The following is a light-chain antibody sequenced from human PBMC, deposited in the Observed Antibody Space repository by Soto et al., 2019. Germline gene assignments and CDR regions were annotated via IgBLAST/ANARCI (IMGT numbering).Light chain of an antibody. CDR3: CSYAGSNILI. CDR1: SSDVGGYNY. Sequence: QPVLTQPRSVSGSPGQSVTISCTGTSSDVGGYNYVSWYQQHPGRAPKLIISDVSKRPSGVPDRFSGSKSGNTASLTISGLQAEDEADYYCCSYAGSNILIFGGGTQLTVL. J-gene: IGLJ2*01. V-gene: IGLV2-11*01. CDR2: DVS.